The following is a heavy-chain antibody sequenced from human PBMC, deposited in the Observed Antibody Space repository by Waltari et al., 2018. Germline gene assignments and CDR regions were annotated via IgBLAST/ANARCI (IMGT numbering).Heavy chain of an antibody. CDR3: ARAGYGGNHLDY. CDR2: IYYSGST. V-gene: IGHV4-31*03. CDR1: VGSISSGGSD. D-gene: IGHD4-17*01. J-gene: IGHJ4*02. Sequence: QVQLQESGPGLLKPSQTLSLTCTVSVGSISSGGSDWSWTRQHPGKGLEWIGYIYYSGSTYYNPSLKSRVTISVDTSKNQFSLKLSSVTAADTAVYYCARAGYGGNHLDYWGQGTLVTVSS.